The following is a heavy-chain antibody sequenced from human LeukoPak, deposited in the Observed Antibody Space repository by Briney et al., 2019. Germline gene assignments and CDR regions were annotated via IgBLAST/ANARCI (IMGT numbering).Heavy chain of an antibody. CDR1: GFTFDDYA. D-gene: IGHD3-10*02. V-gene: IGHV3-48*03. J-gene: IGHJ6*04. CDR2: ISSSGSTI. CDR3: AELGIPMIGGV. Sequence: GGSLRLSCAASGFTFDDYAMNWVRQAPGKGLEWVSYISSSGSTIYYADSVKGRFTISRDNAKNSLYLQMNSLRAEDTAVYYFAELGIPMIGGVWGKGTTVTISS.